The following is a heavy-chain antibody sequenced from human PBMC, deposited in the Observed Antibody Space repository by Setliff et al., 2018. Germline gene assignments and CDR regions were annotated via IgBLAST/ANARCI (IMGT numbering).Heavy chain of an antibody. CDR3: ARVQQLGTFDY. CDR2: IIPIFGTA. CDR1: GYTFTSYA. D-gene: IGHD6-13*01. V-gene: IGHV1-69*13. J-gene: IGHJ4*02. Sequence: SVKVSCKASGYTFTSYAMNWVRQAPGQGLEWMGGIIPIFGTANYAQKFQGRVTITADESTSTAYMELSSLRSEDTAVYYCARVQQLGTFDYWGQGTLVTVSS.